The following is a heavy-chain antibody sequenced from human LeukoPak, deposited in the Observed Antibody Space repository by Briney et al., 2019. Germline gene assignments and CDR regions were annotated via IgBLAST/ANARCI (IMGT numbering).Heavy chain of an antibody. V-gene: IGHV5-51*01. CDR3: AREGADSSGYYVDY. CDR1: GYSFTSYW. J-gene: IGHJ4*02. Sequence: GESLKISLKGFGYSFTSYWLGWVRQMPGKGVEWVGIIYHGDSDTTHRQSFQGQVTISAAKSITTAYLQWSSLKASDNAMYYCAREGADSSGYYVDYWGQGTLVTVSS. CDR2: IYHGDSDT. D-gene: IGHD3-22*01.